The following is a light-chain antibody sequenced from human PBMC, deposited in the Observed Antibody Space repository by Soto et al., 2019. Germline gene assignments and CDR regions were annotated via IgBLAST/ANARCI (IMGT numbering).Light chain of an antibody. CDR2: GNS. J-gene: IGLJ2*01. V-gene: IGLV1-40*01. CDR3: QSYDSSRSVV. Sequence: QSVLTQPPSVSGAPGQRVTISCTGSSSNIGAGYDVHWYQQLPGTAPKLLIYGNSNRPSGVPDRFSASKSGTSVSLAITVLQDDDEADYYCQSYDSSRSVVFGGGTQLTVL. CDR1: SSNIGAGYD.